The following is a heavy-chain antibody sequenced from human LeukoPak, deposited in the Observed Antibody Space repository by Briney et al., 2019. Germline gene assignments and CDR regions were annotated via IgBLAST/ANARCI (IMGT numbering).Heavy chain of an antibody. CDR2: IYYRGST. CDR1: GGSIRSGGYY. Sequence: KPSQTLSLTCTVSGGSIRSGGYYRCRIRQHPGRGLEWIGYIYYRGSTYYNPSLKGRGTISVDTSNNQFSLKLSSVTATDTAVYYCARALYSDAWFDPWGQGTLVTVSS. J-gene: IGHJ5*02. D-gene: IGHD3-16*01. CDR3: ARALYSDAWFDP. V-gene: IGHV4-31*03.